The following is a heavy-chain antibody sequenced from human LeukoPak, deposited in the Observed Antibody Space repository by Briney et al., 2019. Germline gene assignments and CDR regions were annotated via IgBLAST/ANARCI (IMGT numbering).Heavy chain of an antibody. J-gene: IGHJ4*02. CDR3: WRGRLGDNCSFDY. CDR2: ITHSGSN. D-gene: IGHD3-10*01. CDR1: GGSFRGYY. Sequence: PSQTLSLTCAVYGGSFRGYYWSWIRHPPGKGREWIGEITHSGSNNYNTYLKSRVTISLDTSKNQFSRKLSPVNAAHTAVFYCWRGRLGDNCSFDYWGQGTLVTVSS. V-gene: IGHV4-34*01.